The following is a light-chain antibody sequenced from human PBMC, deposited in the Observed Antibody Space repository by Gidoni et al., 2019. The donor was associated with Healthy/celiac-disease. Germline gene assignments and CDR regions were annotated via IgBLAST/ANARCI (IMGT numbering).Light chain of an antibody. CDR2: AAS. J-gene: IGKJ2*01. V-gene: IGKV1-39*01. CDR3: QQSYSTPYT. CDR1: QSISSY. Sequence: RVTITCRASQSISSYLNWYQQKPGKAPKLLIYAASSLQSGVPSRFSGSGSGTDFTLTISSLQPEDFATYYCQQSYSTPYTFGQGTKLEIK.